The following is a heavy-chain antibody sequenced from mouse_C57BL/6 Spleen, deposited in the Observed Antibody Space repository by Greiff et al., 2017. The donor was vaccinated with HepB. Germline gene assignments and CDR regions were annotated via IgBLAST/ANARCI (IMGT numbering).Heavy chain of an antibody. J-gene: IGHJ3*01. CDR3: ARSHDGYSGWFAY. CDR1: GYTFTSYW. V-gene: IGHV1-61*01. Sequence: QVQLQQPGAELVRPGSSVKLSCKASGYTFTSYWMDWVKQRPGQGLEWIGNIYPSDSETHYNQKFKDKATLTVDKSSSTAYMQLSSLTSEDSAVYYCARSHDGYSGWFAYWGQGTLVTVSA. D-gene: IGHD2-3*01. CDR2: IYPSDSET.